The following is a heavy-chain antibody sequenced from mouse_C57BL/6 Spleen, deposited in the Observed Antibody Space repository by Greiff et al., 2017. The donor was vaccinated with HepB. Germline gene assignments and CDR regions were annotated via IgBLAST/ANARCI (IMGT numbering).Heavy chain of an antibody. CDR3: ARWDYDRAMDY. Sequence: QVQLKQSGAELARPGASVKLSCKASGYTFTSYGISWVKQRTGQGLEWIGEIYPRSGNTYYNEKFKGKATLTADKSSSTAYMELRSLTSEDSAVYFCARWDYDRAMDYWGQGTSVTVSS. V-gene: IGHV1-81*01. D-gene: IGHD2-4*01. CDR1: GYTFTSYG. CDR2: IYPRSGNT. J-gene: IGHJ4*01.